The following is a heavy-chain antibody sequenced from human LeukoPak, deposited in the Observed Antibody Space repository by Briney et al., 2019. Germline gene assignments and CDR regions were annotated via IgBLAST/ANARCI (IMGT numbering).Heavy chain of an antibody. V-gene: IGHV3-23*01. CDR3: ATCRLACWSLGGATTTEAAFDY. J-gene: IGHJ4*02. CDR2: ISGSGGSI. D-gene: IGHD1-26*01. Sequence: GGSLRLSCAHSRFSFRSYAMSRVRQAPGKGLEWVSAISGSGGSIYYADSVKGRFTISRDNSKNTLYLQMNSLRAEDTAVYYCATCRLACWSLGGATTTEAAFDYWGQGTLVTVSS. CDR1: RFSFRSYA.